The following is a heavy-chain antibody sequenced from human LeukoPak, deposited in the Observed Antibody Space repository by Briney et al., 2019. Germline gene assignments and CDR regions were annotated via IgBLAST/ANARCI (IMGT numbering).Heavy chain of an antibody. Sequence: GGSLRLSCAASGFTFSSKAMHWVRQAPGKGLEWVAVVSFDGDNKYYADSVKDRFTISRDNSQNTLYLQLNSLRAEDTAVYYCARDWTVNYWGQGTLVTVSS. CDR1: GFTFSSKA. J-gene: IGHJ4*02. CDR2: VSFDGDNK. V-gene: IGHV3-30-3*01. CDR3: ARDWTVNY. D-gene: IGHD3/OR15-3a*01.